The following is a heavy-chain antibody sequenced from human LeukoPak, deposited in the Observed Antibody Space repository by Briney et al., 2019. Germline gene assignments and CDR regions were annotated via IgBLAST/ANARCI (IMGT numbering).Heavy chain of an antibody. V-gene: IGHV1-46*01. J-gene: IGHJ5*02. D-gene: IGHD2-2*01. CDR3: ARGLLVPAAKIVYNWFDP. Sequence: ASVKVSCKASGYTFTSYYMHWLRQAPGKGLEWMGIINTSGGSTSYAQKFQGRVTMTRDMSTSTVYMELSSLRSEDTAVYYCARGLLVPAAKIVYNWFDPWGQGTLVTVSS. CDR2: INTSGGST. CDR1: GYTFTSYY.